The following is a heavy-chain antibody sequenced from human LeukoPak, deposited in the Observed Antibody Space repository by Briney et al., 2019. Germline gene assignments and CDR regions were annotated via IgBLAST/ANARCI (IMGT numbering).Heavy chain of an antibody. CDR2: IYTSGST. Sequence: SETLSLTCTVSGGSISSYYWSWIRQPAGKGLEWIGRIYTSGSTNHNPSLKSRVTMSVDTSKNQFSLKLSSVTAADTAVYYCARDFWMGIAAAVNYFDYWGQGTLVTVSS. V-gene: IGHV4-4*07. J-gene: IGHJ4*02. D-gene: IGHD6-13*01. CDR3: ARDFWMGIAAAVNYFDY. CDR1: GGSISSYY.